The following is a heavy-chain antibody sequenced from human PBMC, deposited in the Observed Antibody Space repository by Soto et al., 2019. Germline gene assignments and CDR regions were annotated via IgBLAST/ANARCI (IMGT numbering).Heavy chain of an antibody. J-gene: IGHJ4*02. CDR2: ISGSGGST. CDR3: AKNGGGAAGIYYFDY. Sequence: EVQLLESGGGLAQPGGSLRLSCAASGFTFSSYAMTWVRQAPGKGLEWVSSISGSGGSTYYADSVKGRFTISRDNSKNTLYLKMNSLRVEDTAVYYCAKNGGGAAGIYYFDYWGQGTLVTVSS. CDR1: GFTFSSYA. D-gene: IGHD6-13*01. V-gene: IGHV3-23*01.